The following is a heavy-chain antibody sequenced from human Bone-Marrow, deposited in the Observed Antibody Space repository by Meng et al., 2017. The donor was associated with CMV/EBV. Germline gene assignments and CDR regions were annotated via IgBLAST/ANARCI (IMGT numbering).Heavy chain of an antibody. CDR2: IKEDGSEK. D-gene: IGHD3-10*01. CDR1: GFTFSDYW. Sequence: GGSLRLSCAASGFTFSDYWMTWVRQAPGKGLEWVANIKEDGSEKYYADSVKGRFTISRDNAKNSLYLQMNSLRAEDTNVYYCVRSGRSPGLWGQGRLASVSS. V-gene: IGHV3-7*01. J-gene: IGHJ4*02. CDR3: VRSGRSPGL.